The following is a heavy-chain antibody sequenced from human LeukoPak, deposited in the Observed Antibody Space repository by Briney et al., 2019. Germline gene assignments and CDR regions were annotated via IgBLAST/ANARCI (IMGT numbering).Heavy chain of an antibody. CDR2: INHSGST. D-gene: IGHD3-3*01. CDR1: GGSFSGYY. Sequence: SETLSLTCAVYGGSFSGYYWSWIRQPPGKGLEWIGEINHSGSTNYNPSLESRVTISVDTSKNQFSLKLSSVTAADTAVYYCARGDANYDFWSGYYTSYYYMDVWGKGTTVTVSS. J-gene: IGHJ6*03. CDR3: ARGDANYDFWSGYYTSYYYMDV. V-gene: IGHV4-34*01.